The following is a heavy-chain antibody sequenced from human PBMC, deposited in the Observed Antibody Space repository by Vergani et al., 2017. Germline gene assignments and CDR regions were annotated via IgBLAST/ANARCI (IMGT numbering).Heavy chain of an antibody. J-gene: IGHJ5*02. CDR3: ALAESSTSCINSVCITPETGSWFDP. D-gene: IGHD2-2*01. CDR2: ITPFNGNT. Sequence: QVLLVQSGAEVKKTGSSVKVSCKASGYTFTYRYLHWVRQAPGQALEWMGWITPFNGNTNYAQKFQDRVTITRDRSMSTAYMELSSLRSEDTAMYYCALAESSTSCINSVCITPETGSWFDPWGQGTLVTVSS. CDR1: GYTFTYRY. V-gene: IGHV1-45*02.